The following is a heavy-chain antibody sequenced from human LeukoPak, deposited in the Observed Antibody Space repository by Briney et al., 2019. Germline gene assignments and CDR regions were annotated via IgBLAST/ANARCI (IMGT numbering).Heavy chain of an antibody. CDR3: ARGSSDSSSWYVDY. Sequence: GASVKVSCKASGYTFTGYYMHWVRQAPGQGLEWMGWINPNSGGTNYAQKFQGRVTMTRDTSISTAYMELSRLRSDDTAVYYCARGSSDSSSWYVDYWGQETLVTVSS. J-gene: IGHJ4*02. CDR2: INPNSGGT. V-gene: IGHV1-2*02. CDR1: GYTFTGYY. D-gene: IGHD6-13*01.